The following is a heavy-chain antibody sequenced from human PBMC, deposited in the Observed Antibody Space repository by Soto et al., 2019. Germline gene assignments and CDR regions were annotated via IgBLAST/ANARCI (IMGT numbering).Heavy chain of an antibody. CDR1: GGTFSSYT. CDR3: ARSGEAYYYDSSGYYSGY. J-gene: IGHJ4*02. V-gene: IGHV1-69*02. Sequence: ASVKVSCKASGGTFSSYTINWVRQAPGQGLEWLGRIIPILGIANYAQKFQGRVTITADKSTSTAYMELSSLRSEDTAVYHCARSGEAYYYDSSGYYSGYWGQGTQVTVSS. CDR2: IIPILGIA. D-gene: IGHD3-22*01.